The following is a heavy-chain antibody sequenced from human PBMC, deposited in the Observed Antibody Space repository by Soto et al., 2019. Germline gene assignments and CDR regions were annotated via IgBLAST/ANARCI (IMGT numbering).Heavy chain of an antibody. Sequence: QVQVVQSGVEVRRPGSSGKVSCKASGDTFKNCVISWVRQAPGQGLEWMGGIIPLFGTTDFAQRFQGRLTITTDESTTTADMDLSKLISEDTATCYCAAELGFGKLSVVWGQGTTVIVSS. V-gene: IGHV1-69*01. J-gene: IGHJ6*02. CDR2: IIPLFGTT. D-gene: IGHD3-10*01. CDR3: AAELGFGKLSVV. CDR1: GDTFKNCV.